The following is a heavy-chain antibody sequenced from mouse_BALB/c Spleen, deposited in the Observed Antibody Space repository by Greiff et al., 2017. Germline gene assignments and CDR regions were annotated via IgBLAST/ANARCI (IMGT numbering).Heavy chain of an antibody. V-gene: IGHV1-9*01. Sequence: VQLQQSGAELMKPGASVKISCKATGYTFSSYWIEWVKQRPGHGLEWIGEILPGSGSTNYNEKFKGKATFTADTSSNTAYMQLSSLTSEDSAVYYCARRGMITRGYYAMDYWGQGTSVTVSS. CDR1: GYTFSSYW. D-gene: IGHD2-4*01. J-gene: IGHJ4*01. CDR3: ARRGMITRGYYAMDY. CDR2: ILPGSGST.